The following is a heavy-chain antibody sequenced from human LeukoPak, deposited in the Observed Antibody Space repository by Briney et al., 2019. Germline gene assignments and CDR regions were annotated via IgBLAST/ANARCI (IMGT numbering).Heavy chain of an antibody. CDR1: GFTFSSYA. Sequence: GGSLRLSCAASGFTFSSYAMSWVRQAPGKGLEWVSAISGSGGSTYYADSVKGRFTISRDNSKNTLYLQMNSLRAEDTAVYYCARYCSSTSCYAFDYWGQGTLVTVSS. J-gene: IGHJ4*02. CDR3: ARYCSSTSCYAFDY. D-gene: IGHD2-2*01. V-gene: IGHV3-23*01. CDR2: ISGSGGST.